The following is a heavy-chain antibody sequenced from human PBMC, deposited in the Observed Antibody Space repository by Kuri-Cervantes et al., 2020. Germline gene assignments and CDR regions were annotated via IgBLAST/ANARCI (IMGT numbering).Heavy chain of an antibody. J-gene: IGHJ4*02. CDR3: AKDGSYSNNLADFDY. CDR1: GFTFSSYG. CDR2: ISYDGGNK. V-gene: IGHV3-30*18. Sequence: GGSLRLSCAASGFTFSSYGMHWVRQAPGKGLEWVAVISYDGGNKYYADSVKGRFTITRDNSKNTLYLQMNSLRAEDTAVYYCAKDGSYSNNLADFDYWGQGTLVTVSS. D-gene: IGHD4-11*01.